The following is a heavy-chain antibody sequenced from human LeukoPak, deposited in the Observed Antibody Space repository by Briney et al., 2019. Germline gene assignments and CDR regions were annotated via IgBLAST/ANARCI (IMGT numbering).Heavy chain of an antibody. CDR2: INHSGST. CDR1: GGSISSYY. V-gene: IGHV4-34*01. D-gene: IGHD3-9*01. Sequence: SETLSLTCTVSGGSISSYYWSWIRQPPGKGLEWIGEINHSGSTNYNPSLKSRVTISVDTSKNQFSLKLSSVTAADTAVYYCARGLVGDILTGYYNSPDFDYWGQGTLVTVSS. J-gene: IGHJ4*02. CDR3: ARGLVGDILTGYYNSPDFDY.